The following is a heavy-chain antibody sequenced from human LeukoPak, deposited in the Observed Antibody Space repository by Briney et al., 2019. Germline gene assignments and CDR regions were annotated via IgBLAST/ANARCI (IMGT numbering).Heavy chain of an antibody. D-gene: IGHD5-18*01. V-gene: IGHV3-9*01. CDR2: ISWNSGSI. CDR1: GFTFDVYA. Sequence: GGSLRLSCAASGFTFDVYAMHWVRQAPGKGLEWVSGISWNSGSIGYADSVKGRFTISRDNAKNSLYLQMNSLRAEDTALYYCAKDQDTAMGLFDYWGQGTLVTVSS. J-gene: IGHJ4*02. CDR3: AKDQDTAMGLFDY.